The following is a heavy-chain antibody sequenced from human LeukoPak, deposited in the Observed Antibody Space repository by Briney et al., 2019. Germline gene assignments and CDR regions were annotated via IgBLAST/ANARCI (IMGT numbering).Heavy chain of an antibody. J-gene: IGHJ4*02. D-gene: IGHD3-16*01. CDR3: ARDGLPYNYDYVRGSPPNDY. CDR2: ISSSSSYI. CDR1: GFTFSSYS. Sequence: GGSLRLSCAASGFTFSSYSMNWVRQAPGKGLEWVSSISSSSSYIYYADSVKGRFTISRDNAKNSLYLQMNSLRAEDTAVYYCARDGLPYNYDYVRGSPPNDYWGQGTLVTVSS. V-gene: IGHV3-21*01.